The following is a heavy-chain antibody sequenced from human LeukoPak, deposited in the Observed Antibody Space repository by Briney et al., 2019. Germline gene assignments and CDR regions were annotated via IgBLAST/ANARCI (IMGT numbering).Heavy chain of an antibody. D-gene: IGHD5-12*01. V-gene: IGHV3-23*01. CDR2: ISGSGGST. CDR1: GFTPSRYA. CDR3: AKAIAGGYDFSGGAYYFDY. J-gene: IGHJ4*02. Sequence: GSPRLSCAAPGFTPSRYAMSWVPQAPGKGLECVSAISGSGGSTYYADSVKGGFTTSPDNSKKTRYLQMNRLRDANTAVYYCAKAIAGGYDFSGGAYYFDYWGQGSLVTVSS.